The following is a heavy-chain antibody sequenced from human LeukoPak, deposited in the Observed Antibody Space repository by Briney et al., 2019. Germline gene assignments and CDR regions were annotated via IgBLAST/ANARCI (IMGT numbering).Heavy chain of an antibody. D-gene: IGHD5-24*01. CDR1: GDSITSYY. V-gene: IGHV4-59*01. J-gene: IGHJ5*02. CDR3: ARVEVDGIDP. Sequence: SETLSLTCSVSGDSITSYYWSWIRQPPGKGLEWIGYIHYSGNTNYNPSLKSRVTISVDTSKNQFSLKLSSVTAADTAVYYCARVEVDGIDPWGHGTLVTVSS. CDR2: IHYSGNT.